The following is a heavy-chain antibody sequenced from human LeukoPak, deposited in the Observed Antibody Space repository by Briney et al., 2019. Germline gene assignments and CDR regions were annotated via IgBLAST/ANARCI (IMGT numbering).Heavy chain of an antibody. CDR3: ARDTYPYCSSTSCYTEWGFDY. J-gene: IGHJ4*02. Sequence: PGGSLRLSCAASGFTFSSYAMHWVRQAPGKGLEWVAVISYDGSNKYYADSVKGRFTISRDNSKNTLYLQMNSLRAEDTAVYYCARDTYPYCSSTSCYTEWGFDYWGQGTLVTVSS. D-gene: IGHD2-2*02. CDR2: ISYDGSNK. V-gene: IGHV3-30*04. CDR1: GFTFSSYA.